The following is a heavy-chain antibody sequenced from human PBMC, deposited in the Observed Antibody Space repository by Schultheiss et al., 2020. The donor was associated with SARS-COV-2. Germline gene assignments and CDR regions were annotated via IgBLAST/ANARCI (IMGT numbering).Heavy chain of an antibody. CDR1: GFTFSSYA. J-gene: IGHJ6*02. CDR2: IKQDGSEK. Sequence: GGSLRLSCAASGFTFSSYAMSWVRQAPGKGLEWVANIKQDGSEKYYVDSVKGRFTISRDNAKNSLYLQMNSLRAEDTAVYYCAHLVQTPTVANSMDVWGQGTTVTVSS. D-gene: IGHD4-23*01. V-gene: IGHV3-7*01. CDR3: AHLVQTPTVANSMDV.